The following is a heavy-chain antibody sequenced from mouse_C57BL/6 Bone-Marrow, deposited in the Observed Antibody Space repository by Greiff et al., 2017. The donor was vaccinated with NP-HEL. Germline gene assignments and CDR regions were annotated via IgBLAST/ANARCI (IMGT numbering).Heavy chain of an antibody. CDR3: ARGGQLRLRAWFAY. V-gene: IGHV1-55*01. CDR1: GYTFTSYW. CDR2: IYPGSGST. Sequence: QVHVKQPGAELVKPGASVKMSCKASGYTFTSYWITWVKQRPGQGLEWIGDIYPGSGSTNYNEKFKSKATLTVDTSSSTAYRQLSSLTSEDSAVYYCARGGQLRLRAWFAYWGQGTLVTVSA. D-gene: IGHD3-2*02. J-gene: IGHJ3*01.